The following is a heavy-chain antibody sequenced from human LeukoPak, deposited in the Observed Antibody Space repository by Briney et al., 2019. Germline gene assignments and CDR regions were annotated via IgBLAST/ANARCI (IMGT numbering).Heavy chain of an antibody. CDR2: IWYDGSNK. D-gene: IGHD3-22*01. Sequence: GRSLRLSCAASGFTFSSYGMHWVRQAPGKGLEWVAVIWYDGSNKYYADSVKGRFTISSDNSKNTLYLQMNSLRAEDTAVYYCARDHHYYDSSGYYGPGDYWGQGTLVTVSS. CDR3: ARDHHYYDSSGYYGPGDY. J-gene: IGHJ4*02. CDR1: GFTFSSYG. V-gene: IGHV3-33*01.